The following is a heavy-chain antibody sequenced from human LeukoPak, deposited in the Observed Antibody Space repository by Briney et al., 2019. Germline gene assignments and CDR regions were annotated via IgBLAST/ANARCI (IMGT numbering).Heavy chain of an antibody. Sequence: GESLKISCKGSGYNFITYWIGWVRQMPGKGLEWMGIIYPGDSDTRYSPSFQGQVTISADKSISTAYLQWSSLKASDAAMYYCARQNTSGPYDAFDIWGQGTMVTVSS. D-gene: IGHD3-22*01. CDR2: IYPGDSDT. CDR1: GYNFITYW. V-gene: IGHV5-51*01. CDR3: ARQNTSGPYDAFDI. J-gene: IGHJ3*02.